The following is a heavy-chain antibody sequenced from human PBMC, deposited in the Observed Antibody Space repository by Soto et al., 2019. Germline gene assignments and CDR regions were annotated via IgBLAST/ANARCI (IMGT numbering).Heavy chain of an antibody. Sequence: QVQLVQSGAEVKKPGASVKVSCKASGYTFTSYDINWVRQATGQGLEWMGWMNPNSGNTGYAQKFQGRVTMTRNTSISTAYMELSILRSEDTAVYYCARFPLRAVTGYDAFDIWAQGTMVTVSS. CDR3: ARFPLRAVTGYDAFDI. V-gene: IGHV1-8*01. CDR1: GYTFTSYD. D-gene: IGHD4-17*01. CDR2: MNPNSGNT. J-gene: IGHJ3*02.